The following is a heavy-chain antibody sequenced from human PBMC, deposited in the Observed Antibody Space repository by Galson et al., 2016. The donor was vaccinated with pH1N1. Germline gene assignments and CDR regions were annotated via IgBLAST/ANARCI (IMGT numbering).Heavy chain of an antibody. CDR3: ARHETTVVTPANYYQYMDV. V-gene: IGHV5-51*01. Sequence: QSGAEVKKPGESLKISCKGSGYSFNSYWIGWVRQMPGKGLEWMGIIHPGDSDTRYSPSFQGQVTISADKSISTAYLQWSSLKASDTAMYYCARHETTVVTPANYYQYMDVWGKGTPVTVSS. D-gene: IGHD4-23*01. J-gene: IGHJ6*03. CDR2: IHPGDSDT. CDR1: GYSFNSYW.